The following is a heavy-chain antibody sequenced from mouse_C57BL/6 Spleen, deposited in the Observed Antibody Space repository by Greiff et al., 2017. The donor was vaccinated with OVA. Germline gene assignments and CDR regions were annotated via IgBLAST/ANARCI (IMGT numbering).Heavy chain of an antibody. Sequence: DVKLVESGGGLVKPGGSLKLSCAASGFTFSDYGMHWVRQAPEKGLEWVAYISSGSSTIYYADTVKGRFTIARDNAKNTLFLQMTSLRSEDTAMYYCARDFYYFDYWGQGTTLTVSS. CDR1: GFTFSDYG. V-gene: IGHV5-17*01. CDR2: ISSGSSTI. CDR3: ARDFYYFDY. J-gene: IGHJ2*01.